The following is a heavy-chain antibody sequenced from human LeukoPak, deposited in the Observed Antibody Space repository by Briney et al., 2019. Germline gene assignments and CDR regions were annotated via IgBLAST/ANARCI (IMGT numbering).Heavy chain of an antibody. Sequence: GGSLRLSCAASGFTFSSYGMHWVRQAPGKGLEWVSAISGSGGSTYYADSVKGRFTISRDNAKNSLYLQMNSLRAEDTALYYCARKLWSGYYTGFDYWGQGTLVTVSS. V-gene: IGHV3-23*01. D-gene: IGHD3-3*01. CDR3: ARKLWSGYYTGFDY. CDR2: ISGSGGST. CDR1: GFTFSSYG. J-gene: IGHJ4*02.